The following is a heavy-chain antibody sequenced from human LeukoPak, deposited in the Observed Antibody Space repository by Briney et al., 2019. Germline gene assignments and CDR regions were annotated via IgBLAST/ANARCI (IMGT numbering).Heavy chain of an antibody. V-gene: IGHV4-34*01. CDR3: ARLYSGGRVAGPRYYYYYMDV. D-gene: IGHD6-19*01. CDR2: INHSGST. CDR1: GGSFSGYY. Sequence: SETLSLTCAVYGGSFSGYYWSRIRQPPGKGLEWIGEINHSGSTNYNPSLKSRVTISVDTSKNQFSLKLSSVTAADTAVYYCARLYSGGRVAGPRYYYYYMDVWGKGTTVTISS. J-gene: IGHJ6*03.